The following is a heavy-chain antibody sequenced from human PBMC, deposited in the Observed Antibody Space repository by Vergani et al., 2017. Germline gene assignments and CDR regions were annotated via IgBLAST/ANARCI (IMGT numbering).Heavy chain of an antibody. CDR2: IYYSGST. CDR1: GGSISSSSYY. Sequence: QVKLQESGPGLLKPSQTLSLTCTVSGGSISSSSYYWGWIRQPPGKGLEWIGSIYYSGSTYYNPSLKSRVTISVDTSKNQFSLKLSSVTAADTAVYYCARPYSSGWYYFDYWGQGTLVTVSS. CDR3: ARPYSSGWYYFDY. J-gene: IGHJ4*02. V-gene: IGHV4-39*01. D-gene: IGHD6-19*01.